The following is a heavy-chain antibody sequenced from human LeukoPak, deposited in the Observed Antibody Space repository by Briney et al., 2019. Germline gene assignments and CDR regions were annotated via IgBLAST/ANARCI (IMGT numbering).Heavy chain of an antibody. CDR3: AILRWGGNPLDAFDI. CDR2: ISAYNGNT. D-gene: IGHD4-23*01. J-gene: IGHJ3*02. CDR1: GYTFTSYG. Sequence: ASVKVSCKASGYTFTSYGISWVRQAPGQGLEWMGWISAYNGNTNYAQKLQGRVTITTDESTSTAYMELSSLRSEDTAVYYCAILRWGGNPLDAFDIWGQGTMVTVSS. V-gene: IGHV1-18*01.